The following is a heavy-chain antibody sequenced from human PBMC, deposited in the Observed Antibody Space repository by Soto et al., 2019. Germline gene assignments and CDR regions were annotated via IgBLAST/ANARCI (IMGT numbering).Heavy chain of an antibody. Sequence: SETLSLTCTVSGGSISSSSYYWGWIRQPPGKGLEWIGSIYYSGSTYYNPSLKSRVTISVDTSKNQFSLKLSSVTAADTAGNKCARTFICSSTSCYRYYYYYYHMDVWGKGTRVTVS. CDR3: ARTFICSSTSCYRYYYYYYHMDV. J-gene: IGHJ6*03. CDR1: GGSISSSSYY. V-gene: IGHV4-39*01. CDR2: IYYSGST. D-gene: IGHD2-2*01.